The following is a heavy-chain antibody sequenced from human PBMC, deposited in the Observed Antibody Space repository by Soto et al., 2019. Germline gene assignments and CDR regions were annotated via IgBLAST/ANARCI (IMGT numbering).Heavy chain of an antibody. D-gene: IGHD3-22*01. CDR3: ARGTSGYVWFNES. J-gene: IGHJ5*02. Sequence: QEQLVQSGAEVKKPGSSVKVSCKASGGLFSSYAISWVRQAPGQGLEWMGGIIPVFGTPIYAETFQGRLTITADESTNTAYMDLTSLKSEDTAIYYCARGTSGYVWFNESWGQGTLVTVSS. CDR1: GGLFSSYA. CDR2: IIPVFGTP. V-gene: IGHV1-69*01.